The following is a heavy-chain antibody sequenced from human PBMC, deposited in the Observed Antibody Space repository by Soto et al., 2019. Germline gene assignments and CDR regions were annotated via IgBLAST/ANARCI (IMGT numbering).Heavy chain of an antibody. Sequence: SETLSLTCTVSGGSISSGGYYWSWIRQHPGKGLEWIGYIYYSGSTYYNPSLKSRVTISVDTSKNQFSLKLSSVTAADTAVYYSARDSGRDVNYYYYMDVWGKGTTVTVSS. D-gene: IGHD3-10*01. CDR1: GGSISSGGYY. V-gene: IGHV4-31*03. CDR3: ARDSGRDVNYYYYMDV. J-gene: IGHJ6*03. CDR2: IYYSGST.